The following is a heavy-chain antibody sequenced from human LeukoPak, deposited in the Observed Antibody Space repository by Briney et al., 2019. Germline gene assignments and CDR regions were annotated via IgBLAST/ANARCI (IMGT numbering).Heavy chain of an antibody. V-gene: IGHV4-4*02. D-gene: IGHD3-10*01. CDR1: GGSISSTNW. Sequence: PSETLSLTCGVSGGSISSTNWWSWVRQPPGQGLEWIGEINHSGSTNYNPSLKSRVTISVDTSKNQFSLKLSSVTAADTAVYYCARGRWVTMVRGAAQAGRHWFDPWGQGTLVTVSS. J-gene: IGHJ5*02. CDR3: ARGRWVTMVRGAAQAGRHWFDP. CDR2: INHSGST.